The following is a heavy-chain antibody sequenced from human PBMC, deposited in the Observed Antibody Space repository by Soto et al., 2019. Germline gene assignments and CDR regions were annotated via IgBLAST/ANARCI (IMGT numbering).Heavy chain of an antibody. CDR3: ARSLWSPYFYYRLDV. J-gene: IGHJ6*02. D-gene: IGHD2-21*01. CDR1: GFALSRYW. V-gene: IGHV3-74*01. Sequence: PGGSLRLSCTASGFALSRYWMYWVRQVPGKGLVWVLHINSGGNITPYADSVRGRFTISRDNSKNTLYLDMHSLTSDDTAVYFCARSLWSPYFYYRLDVWGHGTTVTVS. CDR2: INSGGNIT.